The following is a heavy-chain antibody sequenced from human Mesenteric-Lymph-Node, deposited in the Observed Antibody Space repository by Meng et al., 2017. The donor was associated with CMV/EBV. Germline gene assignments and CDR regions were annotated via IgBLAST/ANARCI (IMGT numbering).Heavy chain of an antibody. CDR3: ARSRRDYYGMDV. D-gene: IGHD1-14*01. J-gene: IGHJ6*02. CDR2: IIPIFGTA. V-gene: IGHV1-69*05. CDR1: GGTFSSYA. Sequence: SSVTVSCQPSGGTFSSYAIGWVRQAPGQGLEWMGGIIPIFGTANYAQKFQGRVTITTDESTSTAYMELSSLRSEDTAVYYCARSRRDYYGMDVWGQGTTVTVSS.